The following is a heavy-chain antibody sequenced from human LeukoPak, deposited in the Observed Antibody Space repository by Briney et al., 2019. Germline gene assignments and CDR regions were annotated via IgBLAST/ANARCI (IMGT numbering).Heavy chain of an antibody. CDR3: ARDAGSGLVVVSSERYDI. CDR1: GFTVSSNY. CDR2: ISSSSSYI. Sequence: GGSLRLSCAASGFTVSSNYMSWVRQAPGKGLEWVSSISSSSSYIYYADSVKGRFTISRDNAKNSLYLQMNSLRAEDTAVYYCARDAGSGLVVVSSERYDIWGQGTMVTVSS. V-gene: IGHV3-21*01. J-gene: IGHJ3*02. D-gene: IGHD3-22*01.